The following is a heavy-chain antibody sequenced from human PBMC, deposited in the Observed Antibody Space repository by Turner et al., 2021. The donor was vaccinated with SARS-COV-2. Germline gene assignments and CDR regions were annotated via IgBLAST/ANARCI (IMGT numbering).Heavy chain of an antibody. D-gene: IGHD6-13*01. CDR3: ARGRRGGSSWYNLDY. CDR2: INPNRGGT. Sequence: QVQLVQSGAEVKKPGASVKVSCKAAGYTFTGYYMHLVRQAPGQGVEWMGWINPNRGGTNYAQKFQGRVTMTSDTSISTAYMELSRLISDDTAVYYCARGRRGGSSWYNLDYWGQGTLVTVSS. CDR1: GYTFTGYY. J-gene: IGHJ4*02. V-gene: IGHV1-2*02.